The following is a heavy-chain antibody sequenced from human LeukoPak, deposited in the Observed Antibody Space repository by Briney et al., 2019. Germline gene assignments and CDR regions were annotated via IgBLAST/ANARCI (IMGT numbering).Heavy chain of an antibody. D-gene: IGHD2-21*02. CDR2: IYYSGST. Sequence: SETLSLTCTVSGGSIRSSSYYWGWIRQPPGKGLEWIGSIYYSGSTYDNPSLKSRVTISVDTSKNQFSLKLSSVTAADTAVYYCARDPVYCGGDCYPTYWGRGTLVTVSS. V-gene: IGHV4-39*07. CDR3: ARDPVYCGGDCYPTY. J-gene: IGHJ4*02. CDR1: GGSIRSSSYY.